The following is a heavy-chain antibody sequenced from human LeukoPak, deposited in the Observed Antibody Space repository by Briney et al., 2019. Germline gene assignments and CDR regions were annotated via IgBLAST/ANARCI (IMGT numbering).Heavy chain of an antibody. J-gene: IGHJ6*03. CDR1: EFSVGSNY. V-gene: IGHV3-66*01. Sequence: PGGSLRLSCAASEFSVGSNYMTWVRQAPGKGLEWVSLIYSGGSTYYADSVKGRFTISRDNSKNTLYLQMNSLRAEDTAVYYCARVGSSSSTFYYYYYMDVWGKGTTVTVSS. CDR2: IYSGGST. D-gene: IGHD6-6*01. CDR3: ARVGSSSSTFYYYYYMDV.